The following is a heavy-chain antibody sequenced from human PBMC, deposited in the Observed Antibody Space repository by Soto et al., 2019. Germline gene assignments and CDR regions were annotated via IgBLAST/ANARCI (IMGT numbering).Heavy chain of an antibody. CDR1: GGSISSYY. V-gene: IGHV4-59*01. Sequence: LSLTCTVSGGSISSYYWSWIRQPPGQGLEWIGYIYYSGSTNYNPSLKSRVTISVDTSKNQFSLKLSSVTAADTAVYYCARAYDFWSGYYEYWGQGTLVTVSS. CDR2: IYYSGST. J-gene: IGHJ4*02. CDR3: ARAYDFWSGYYEY. D-gene: IGHD3-3*01.